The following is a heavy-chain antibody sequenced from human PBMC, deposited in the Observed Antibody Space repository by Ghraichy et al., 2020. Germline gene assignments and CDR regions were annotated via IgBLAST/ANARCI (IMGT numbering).Heavy chain of an antibody. Sequence: GESLNISCAASGFTFSSYAMHWVRQAPGKGLEWVAVDGNNKYYADSVKGRFIVSRDNSKNTLYLQMNSLRAEDTAVYYCARERREATIMLGDYWGRGTLVTVSS. CDR1: GFTFSSYA. J-gene: IGHJ4*02. D-gene: IGHD1-26*01. CDR3: ARERREATIMLGDY. CDR2: DGNNK. V-gene: IGHV3-30-3*01.